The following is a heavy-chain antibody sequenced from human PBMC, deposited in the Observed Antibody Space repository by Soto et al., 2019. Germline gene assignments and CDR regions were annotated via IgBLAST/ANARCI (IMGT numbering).Heavy chain of an antibody. CDR1: GGTFSSYA. V-gene: IGHV1-69*06. J-gene: IGHJ4*02. CDR3: ARESQNRGDGYKSFDY. D-gene: IGHD5-12*01. CDR2: IIPIFGTA. Sequence: QVQLVQSGAEVKKPGYSVKVSCKASGGTFSSYAISWVRQAPGQGLEWMGGIIPIFGTANYAQKFQGRVTITADKSTSTAYMELSSLRSEDTAVYYCARESQNRGDGYKSFDYWGQGSLVTVSS.